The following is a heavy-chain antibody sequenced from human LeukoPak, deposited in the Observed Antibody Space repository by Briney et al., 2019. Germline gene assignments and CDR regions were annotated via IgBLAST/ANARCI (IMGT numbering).Heavy chain of an antibody. CDR3: TTDFRWRYCSSTSCPAEYYYYGMDV. D-gene: IGHD2-2*01. V-gene: IGHV3-15*01. CDR1: GFTFSNAW. J-gene: IGHJ6*04. Sequence: GGSLRLSCAASGFTFSNAWMSWVRQAPGKGLEWVGRIKSKTDGGTTDYAAPVKGRFTISRDDSKNTLYLQMNSLKTEDTAVYYCTTDFRWRYCSSTSCPAEYYYYGMDVWGKGTTVTVSS. CDR2: IKSKTDGGTT.